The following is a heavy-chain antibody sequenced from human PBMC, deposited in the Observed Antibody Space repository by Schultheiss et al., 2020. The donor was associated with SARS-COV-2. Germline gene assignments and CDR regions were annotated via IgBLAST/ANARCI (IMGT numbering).Heavy chain of an antibody. V-gene: IGHV3-30*04. CDR2: ISYDGNYK. D-gene: IGHD2-2*02. Sequence: GGSLRLSCAASGFTFSSYAMHWVRQAPGKGLEWVAVISYDGNYKYYADSVKGRFTISRDDSKNTLYLQMNSLRAGDTAVYYCARDGGYCSSTSCYSDLDYWGQGTLVTFAS. J-gene: IGHJ4*02. CDR1: GFTFSSYA. CDR3: ARDGGYCSSTSCYSDLDY.